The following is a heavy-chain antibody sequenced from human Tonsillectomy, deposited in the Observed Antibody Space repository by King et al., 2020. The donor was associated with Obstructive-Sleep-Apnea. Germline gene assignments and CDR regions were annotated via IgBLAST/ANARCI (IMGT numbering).Heavy chain of an antibody. Sequence: LQLQESGPGLVKPSETLSLTCTVSGGSVRSGSSYWSWIRQSPGKGLEWIGYIYYTGGSNYNPSLKSRVTISVDTSKNQFSLKLTSVTAANTALCYCARAACSTGTTWLLDVWGQGTTVIVSS. CDR1: GGSVRSGSSY. CDR2: IYYTGGS. V-gene: IGHV4-61*01. J-gene: IGHJ6*02. D-gene: IGHD1-1*01. CDR3: ARAACSTGTTWLLDV.